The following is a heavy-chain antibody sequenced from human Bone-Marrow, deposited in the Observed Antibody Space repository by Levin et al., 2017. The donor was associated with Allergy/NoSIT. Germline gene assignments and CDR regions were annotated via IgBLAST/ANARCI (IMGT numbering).Heavy chain of an antibody. CDR1: GGSFSGYY. J-gene: IGHJ1*01. D-gene: IGHD2-15*01. CDR3: ARGDGNCSGGSCYSARAEYFQH. V-gene: IGHV4-34*01. Sequence: SETLSLTCAVYGGSFSGYYWSWIRQPPGKGLEWIGEINHSGSTNYNPSLKSRVTISVDTSKNQFSLKLSSVTAADTAVYYCARGDGNCSGGSCYSARAEYFQHWGQGTLVTVSS. CDR2: INHSGST.